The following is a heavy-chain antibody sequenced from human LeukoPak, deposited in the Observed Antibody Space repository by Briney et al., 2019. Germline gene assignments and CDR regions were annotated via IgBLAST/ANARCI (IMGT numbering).Heavy chain of an antibody. V-gene: IGHV1-18*01. Sequence: ASVKVSCKASGYTFTSYGISWVRQAPGQGLEWMGWISAYNGNTNYAQKLQGRVTMTTDTSTSTAYMELRSLRFDDTAVYYCASGDYSNLYFDYWGQGTLVTVSS. CDR2: ISAYNGNT. CDR3: ASGDYSNLYFDY. CDR1: GYTFTSYG. J-gene: IGHJ4*02. D-gene: IGHD4-11*01.